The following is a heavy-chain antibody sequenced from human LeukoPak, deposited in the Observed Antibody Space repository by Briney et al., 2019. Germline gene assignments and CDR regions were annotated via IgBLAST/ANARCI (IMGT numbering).Heavy chain of an antibody. V-gene: IGHV4-4*07. D-gene: IGHD3-10*01. J-gene: IGHJ6*02. CDR2: IYYSGST. CDR3: ARGSGSMKRYGMDV. Sequence: SETLSLTCAVSGGSISSYYWSWIRQPAGKGLEWIGRIYYSGSTYYNPSLKSRVTISVDTSKNQFSLKLSSVTAADTAVYYCARGSGSMKRYGMDVWGQGTTVTVSS. CDR1: GGSISSYY.